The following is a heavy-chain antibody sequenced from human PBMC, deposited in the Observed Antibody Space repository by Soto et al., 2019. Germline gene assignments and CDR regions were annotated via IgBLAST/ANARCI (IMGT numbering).Heavy chain of an antibody. V-gene: IGHV4-4*02. J-gene: IGHJ4*02. CDR2: IYHSGST. CDR1: CGSISSSNW. D-gene: IGHD6-19*01. CDR3: ARLMHSSGADY. Sequence: QVQLQESGPGLVKPSGTLSLTCAVSCGSISSSNWWTWVRQPPGKGLEWIGEIYHSGSTNYNPSLTSRVTMSVDKSKNQFSLRLSSVTAADTAVYYCARLMHSSGADYWGQGTLVTVSS.